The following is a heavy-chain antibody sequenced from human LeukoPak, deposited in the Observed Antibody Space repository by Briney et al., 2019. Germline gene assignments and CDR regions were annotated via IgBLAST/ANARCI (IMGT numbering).Heavy chain of an antibody. Sequence: PGGSLRLSCAASGFTFNNALMSWVRQAPGKGLEWVRLIKSKTDGGTTDYAAPVKGRFTISRDDSKNTLSLQMNSLKTEDTAVYYCTTEAYSSGSPGGYFDYWGQGTLVTVSS. D-gene: IGHD6-19*01. CDR1: GFTFNNAL. J-gene: IGHJ4*02. V-gene: IGHV3-15*01. CDR2: IKSKTDGGTT. CDR3: TTEAYSSGSPGGYFDY.